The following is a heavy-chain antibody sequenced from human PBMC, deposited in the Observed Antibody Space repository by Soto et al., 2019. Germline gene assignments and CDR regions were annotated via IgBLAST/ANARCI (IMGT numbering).Heavy chain of an antibody. CDR2: INPSGGST. V-gene: IGHV1-46*01. J-gene: IGHJ6*02. CDR3: AREPNYYYGMDV. CDR1: GYAFTSYY. Sequence: ASVKVSCKASGYAFTSYYMHWVRQAPGQGLEWMGIINPSGGSTSYAQKFQGRVTMTRDTSTSTVYMELSSLRSEDTAVYYCAREPNYYYGMDVWGQGTTVTGSS.